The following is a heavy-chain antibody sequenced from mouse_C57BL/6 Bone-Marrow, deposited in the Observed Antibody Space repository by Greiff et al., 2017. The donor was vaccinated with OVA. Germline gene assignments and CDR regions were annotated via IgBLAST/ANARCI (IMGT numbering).Heavy chain of an antibody. CDR3: ARLRPRLHYYALAY. CDR1: GYSFTGYF. J-gene: IGHJ4*01. Sequence: VQLQQPGPELVKPGASVKISCKASGYSFTGYFMNWVMQSPGKSLEWIGHINPSNGDTFYNQKFKGKATLTVDKSSSTAHMQLRSLTSEDSAVYYCARLRPRLHYYALAYGGQGPSVTVS. D-gene: IGHD2-12*01. CDR2: INPSNGDT. V-gene: IGHV1-20*01.